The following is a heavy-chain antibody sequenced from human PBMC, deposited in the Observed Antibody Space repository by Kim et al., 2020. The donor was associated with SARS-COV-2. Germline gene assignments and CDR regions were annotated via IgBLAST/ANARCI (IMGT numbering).Heavy chain of an antibody. CDR2: IYWDDGK. J-gene: IGHJ5*02. V-gene: IGHV2-5*02. CDR3: AQRRTMLRGGARYNWFDP. Sequence: SGPTLVNPTQTLTLTCTCSGFSLSTSGVGVAWIRQPPGKALEWLALIYWDDGKRYSPSLKSRLTITKDTSKNQVVLTMTSMDPVDTATYYCAQRRTMLRGGARYNWFDPWGQGTLVTVSS. CDR1: GFSLSTSGVG. D-gene: IGHD3-10*01.